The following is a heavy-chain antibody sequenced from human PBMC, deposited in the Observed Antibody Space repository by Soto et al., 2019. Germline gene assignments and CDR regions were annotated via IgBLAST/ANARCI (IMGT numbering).Heavy chain of an antibody. CDR1: GFSLSDIRVG. J-gene: IGHJ6*02. Sequence: QVTLKESGPVLVNPTETLTLTCTVSGFSLSDIRVGVSWIRQPPGKALEWLAHIFSHDDKSYSTSLKSRLSISKDTSKSQVVLMMTNVGPVDTATYYCARMPHCTSSGCYGHYFNGMDVWGQGTTVTVS. D-gene: IGHD2-8*01. V-gene: IGHV2-26*01. CDR3: ARMPHCTSSGCYGHYFNGMDV. CDR2: IFSHDDK.